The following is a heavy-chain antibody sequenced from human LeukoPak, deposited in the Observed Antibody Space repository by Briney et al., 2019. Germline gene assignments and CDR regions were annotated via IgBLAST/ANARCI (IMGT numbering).Heavy chain of an antibody. D-gene: IGHD5-18*01. V-gene: IGHV3-7*01. CDR2: IKQDGREK. CDR1: GFTFSSYW. Sequence: PGGSLRLSCAASGFTFSSYWVSWVRQAPGKGLKWVANIKQDGREKYYVDSVKGRFTISRDNAKNSLYLQMNSLRAEDTAVYYCARDAYTAMVVQYYYGMDVWGQGTTVTVSS. J-gene: IGHJ6*02. CDR3: ARDAYTAMVVQYYYGMDV.